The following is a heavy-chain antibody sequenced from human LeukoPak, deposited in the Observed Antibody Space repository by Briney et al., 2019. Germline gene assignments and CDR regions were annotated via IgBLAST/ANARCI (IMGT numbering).Heavy chain of an antibody. CDR2: INPNSGGT. D-gene: IGHD1-7*01. CDR1: GYTFTGYY. J-gene: IGHJ4*02. CDR3: ARDRYNWNYGFDY. Sequence: GASVKVSCKASGYTFTGYYMHWVRQAPGQGLEWMGWINPNSGGTNYAQKFQGRVTMTRDTSISTAYMELSRLRSDDTAVYYCARDRYNWNYGFDYWGQGTLVTVSS. V-gene: IGHV1-2*02.